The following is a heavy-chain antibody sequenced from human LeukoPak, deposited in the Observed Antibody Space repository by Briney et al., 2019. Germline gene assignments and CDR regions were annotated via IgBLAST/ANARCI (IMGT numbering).Heavy chain of an antibody. D-gene: IGHD3-10*01. CDR2: IYYSGSP. CDR3: ARDRGRGGGYYGSGSSNLDY. J-gene: IGHJ4*02. V-gene: IGHV4-39*07. CDR1: GGSISSSSYY. Sequence: SETLSLTCTVSGGSISSSSYYWGWIRQPPGKGLEWIGSIYYSGSPYYSPSLKSRVTISVDTSNNQFSLKLSSVTAADTAVYYCARDRGRGGGYYGSGSSNLDYWGQGTLVTVSS.